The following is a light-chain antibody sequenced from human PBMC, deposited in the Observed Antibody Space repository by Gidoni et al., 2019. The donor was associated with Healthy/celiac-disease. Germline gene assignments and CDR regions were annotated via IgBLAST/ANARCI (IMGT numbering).Light chain of an antibody. Sequence: DIPPSLSPSSASASVGDRVTITCRASQGISNWLAWYQQKPGKAPKLLIYAASSLQSGVPSRFSGSGSGTDFTLTISSLQPEEFATYYCQQANSFPWTFGEGTKVEIK. CDR2: AAS. CDR3: QQANSFPWT. CDR1: QGISNW. J-gene: IGKJ1*01. V-gene: IGKV1-12*01.